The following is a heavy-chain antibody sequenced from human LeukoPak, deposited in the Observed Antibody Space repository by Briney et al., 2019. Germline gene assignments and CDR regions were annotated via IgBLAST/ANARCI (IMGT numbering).Heavy chain of an antibody. V-gene: IGHV1-2*02. CDR3: ARALPAASYGMDV. CDR1: GYTFTGYY. CDR2: INPNSGGT. Sequence: ASVKVSCKASGYTFTGYYMHWVRQAPGQGLEWMGWINPNSGGTNYAQKFQGRVTMTRDTSISTAYMELSRLRSDDTAVYYRARALPAASYGMDVWGQGTTVTVSS. D-gene: IGHD3-10*01. J-gene: IGHJ6*02.